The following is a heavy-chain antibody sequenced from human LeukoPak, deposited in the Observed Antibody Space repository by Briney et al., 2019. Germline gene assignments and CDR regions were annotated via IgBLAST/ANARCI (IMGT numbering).Heavy chain of an antibody. CDR3: AREFGGVVVAATNYYSYGRDV. V-gene: IGHV3-21*01. Sequence: GGSLRLSCAASGFTFSSYTMNWVRQAPGKGLEWVSSISSSSSYIYYADSVKGRFTISRDNAKNSLYLQMNSLRAEDTAVYYCAREFGGVVVAATNYYSYGRDVWGQGTTVTVSS. CDR2: ISSSSSYI. D-gene: IGHD2-15*01. J-gene: IGHJ6*02. CDR1: GFTFSSYT.